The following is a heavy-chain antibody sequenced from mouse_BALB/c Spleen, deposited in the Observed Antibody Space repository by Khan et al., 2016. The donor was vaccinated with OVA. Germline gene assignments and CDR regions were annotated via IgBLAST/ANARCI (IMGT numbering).Heavy chain of an antibody. D-gene: IGHD2-13*01. CDR3: ARSLYYSDSYAMDY. CDR2: TSSTGST. V-gene: IGHV3-2*02. J-gene: IGHJ4*01. CDR1: GYSITSDYA. Sequence: EVQLQESGPGLVKPSQSLSLTCTVTGYSITSDYAWNWIRQFPGNKLEWMGYTSSTGSTSYNPSLKSRISITRDTSKNQFFLHLNSVTTEDTATYYCARSLYYSDSYAMDYWGQGTSVTVSS.